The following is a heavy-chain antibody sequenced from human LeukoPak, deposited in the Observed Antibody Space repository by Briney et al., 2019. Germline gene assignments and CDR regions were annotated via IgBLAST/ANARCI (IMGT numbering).Heavy chain of an antibody. J-gene: IGHJ4*02. CDR1: GYTFTSYY. CDR2: INPSGGST. Sequence: ASVKVSCKASGYTFTSYYMHWVRQAPGQGLEWMGIINPSGGSTSYAQKFQGRVTMTRDTSTSTVYMELSSLRSEDTAVYYCARGRYSESRYYYAWSYWGQGTRVTVSS. V-gene: IGHV1-46*01. D-gene: IGHD3-22*01. CDR3: ARGRYSESRYYYAWSY.